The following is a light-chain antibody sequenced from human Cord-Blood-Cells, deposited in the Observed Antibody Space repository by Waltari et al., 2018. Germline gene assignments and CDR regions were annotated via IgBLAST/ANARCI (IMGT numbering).Light chain of an antibody. CDR2: EGS. J-gene: IGLJ3*02. Sequence: QSALTQPASVSGSPGQSITISCTGTSSDVGSYNLVSWYQQHPGKAPKLMIYEGSKPPSGVSNRFSGSKSGNTASLTISGLQAEDEADYYCCSFAGSSTWVFGGGTKLTVL. CDR1: SSDVGSYNL. V-gene: IGLV2-23*01. CDR3: CSFAGSSTWV.